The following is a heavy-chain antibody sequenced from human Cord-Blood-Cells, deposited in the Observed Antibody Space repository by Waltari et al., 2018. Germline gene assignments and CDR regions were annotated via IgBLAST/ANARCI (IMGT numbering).Heavy chain of an antibody. D-gene: IGHD6-13*01. Sequence: QMQLVQSGPEVKKPGTSVQVSCKASGFTFTSSAVQWVRQARGQRLEWIGWSGVGSGNTNYAQKFQERVTITRDMSTSTAYMELSSLRSEDTAVYYWAAAAAGNNWFDPWGQGTLVTVSS. CDR1: GFTFTSSA. CDR2: SGVGSGNT. J-gene: IGHJ5*02. V-gene: IGHV1-58*01. CDR3: AAAAAGNNWFDP.